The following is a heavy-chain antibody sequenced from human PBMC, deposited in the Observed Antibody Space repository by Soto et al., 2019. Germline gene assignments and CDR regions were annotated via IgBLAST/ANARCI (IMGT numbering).Heavy chain of an antibody. CDR1: GYTFTSYA. V-gene: IGHV1-3*01. Sequence: ASVKVSCKASGYTFTSYAMHWVRQAPGQRLEWMGWINAGIGKTKYSQKFQGRVTITTDTSTSTAHMELSSLRSEDTAVYYCARCYVWGSYRYYYYGMDVWGQGTTVTVSS. CDR3: ARCYVWGSYRYYYYGMDV. D-gene: IGHD3-16*02. J-gene: IGHJ6*02. CDR2: INAGIGKT.